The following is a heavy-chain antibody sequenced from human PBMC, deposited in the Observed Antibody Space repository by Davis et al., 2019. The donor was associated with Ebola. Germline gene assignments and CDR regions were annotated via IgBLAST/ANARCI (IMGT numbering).Heavy chain of an antibody. V-gene: IGHV1-8*01. J-gene: IGHJ3*02. Sequence: ASVKVSCKASGYPFTSYDIHWVRQAAGQGLEWMGWMNPNSGNSDYAQKFQGRVTMTRDTSISTAYMELSSLRSEDTALYYCTTPGGQDSGYDVFDIWGQGTMVTVSS. CDR1: GYPFTSYD. CDR2: MNPNSGNS. CDR3: TTPGGQDSGYDVFDI. D-gene: IGHD5-12*01.